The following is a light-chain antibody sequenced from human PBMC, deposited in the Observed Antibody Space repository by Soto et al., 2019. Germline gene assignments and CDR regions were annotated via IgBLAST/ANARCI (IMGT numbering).Light chain of an antibody. CDR1: RSNIGSNL. Sequence: QSVLTQPPSASGTPGQRVSISCSGGRSNIGSNLVSWYQQLPGTALKLLLYFNDQRPSGVPDLFSGSKSGTSASLAVSELQSEDVADYFCASWDDSLKGVLFGGGTKLTVL. CDR3: ASWDDSLKGVL. V-gene: IGLV1-44*01. J-gene: IGLJ3*02. CDR2: FND.